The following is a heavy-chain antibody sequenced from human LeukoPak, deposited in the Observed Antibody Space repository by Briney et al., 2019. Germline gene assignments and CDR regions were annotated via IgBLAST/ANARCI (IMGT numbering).Heavy chain of an antibody. CDR1: GYTFTGYY. D-gene: IGHD2-2*01. CDR3: ARVGYCSSTSCYNFGY. CDR2: INPSSGGT. Sequence: ASVKVSCKASGYTFTGYYMHWVRQAPGQGLEWMGWINPSSGGTNYAQKFQGRVTMTRDTSISTAYMELSRLRSDDTAVYYCARVGYCSSTSCYNFGYWGQGTLVTVSS. V-gene: IGHV1-2*02. J-gene: IGHJ4*02.